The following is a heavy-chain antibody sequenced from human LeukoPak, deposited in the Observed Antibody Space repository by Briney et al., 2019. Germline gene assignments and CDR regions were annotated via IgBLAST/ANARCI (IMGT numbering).Heavy chain of an antibody. CDR1: GYTFTGYY. Sequence: ASVKVSCKASGYTFTGYYMHWVRQAPGQGLEWMGWINPNSGGTNYAQKFQGRVTMTRDTSISTAYMELSRLRSGDTAVYYCARAGLYNWNSLDYWGQGTLVTVSS. CDR3: ARAGLYNWNSLDY. CDR2: INPNSGGT. J-gene: IGHJ4*02. V-gene: IGHV1-2*02. D-gene: IGHD1-7*01.